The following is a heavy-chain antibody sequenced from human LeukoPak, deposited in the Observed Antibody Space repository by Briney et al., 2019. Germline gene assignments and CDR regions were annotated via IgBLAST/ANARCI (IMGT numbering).Heavy chain of an antibody. D-gene: IGHD3-22*01. Sequence: ASVKVSCKASGYTFTSYYMHWVRQAPGQGLEWMGIINPCGGSTSYAQKFQGRVTMTRDTSTSTVYMELSSLRSEDTAVYYCARVKPNYYDSSAYGTFDIWGQGTMVTVPS. CDR1: GYTFTSYY. V-gene: IGHV1-46*01. CDR3: ARVKPNYYDSSAYGTFDI. CDR2: INPCGGST. J-gene: IGHJ3*02.